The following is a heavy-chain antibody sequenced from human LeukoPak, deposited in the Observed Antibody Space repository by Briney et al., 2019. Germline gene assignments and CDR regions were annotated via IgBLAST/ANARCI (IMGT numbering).Heavy chain of an antibody. Sequence: GGSLRLSCAASGFTFSSYAMHWVRQAPGKGLEWVAVISYDGSNKYYADSVKGRFTISRDNSKNTLYLQMNSLGAEDTAVYYCARDRARGYSYGEASFDYWGQGTLVTVSS. J-gene: IGHJ4*02. V-gene: IGHV3-30-3*01. CDR1: GFTFSSYA. CDR2: ISYDGSNK. D-gene: IGHD5-18*01. CDR3: ARDRARGYSYGEASFDY.